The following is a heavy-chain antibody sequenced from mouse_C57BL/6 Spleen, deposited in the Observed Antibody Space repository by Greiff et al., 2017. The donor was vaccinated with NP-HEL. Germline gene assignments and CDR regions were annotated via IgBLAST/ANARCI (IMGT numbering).Heavy chain of an antibody. CDR2: IDPSDSYT. J-gene: IGHJ4*01. D-gene: IGHD1-2*01. V-gene: IGHV1-59*01. CDR1: GYTFTSYW. CDR3: ARRPLPGAMDY. Sequence: QVQLQQPGAELVRPGTSVKLSCKASGYTFTSYWMHWVKQRPGQGLEWIGVIDPSDSYTNYNQKFKGKATLTVDTSSSTAYMQLSSLTSEDSAVYYCARRPLPGAMDYWGQGTSVTVSS.